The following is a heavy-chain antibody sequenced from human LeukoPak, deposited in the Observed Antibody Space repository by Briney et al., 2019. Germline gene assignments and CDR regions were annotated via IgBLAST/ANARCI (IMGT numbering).Heavy chain of an antibody. Sequence: GGSLRLSCAASGFTFSNYGMHWVRQAPGKGLEWVAVVKYDGYNKYYAESVKGRCTISRDNSKSTVYLEMSSLRADDTAMYFCARDVGLRNFFDSWGQGTLVTVSS. CDR1: GFTFSNYG. CDR3: ARDVGLRNFFDS. D-gene: IGHD5-18*01. V-gene: IGHV3-33*01. J-gene: IGHJ4*02. CDR2: VKYDGYNK.